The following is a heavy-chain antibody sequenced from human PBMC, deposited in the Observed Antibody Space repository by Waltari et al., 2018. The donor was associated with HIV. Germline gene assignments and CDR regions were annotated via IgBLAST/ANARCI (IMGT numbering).Heavy chain of an antibody. CDR1: GYNFASYW. D-gene: IGHD2-21*01. J-gene: IGHJ4*02. CDR3: ARLDFYQSPGFALGFDY. V-gene: IGHV5-51*03. Sequence: EVQVMQSGAEVKKPGESLKISCKVSGYNFASYWIGWVRQMPGKGLEWMGAHFPRHSEHSYGPSFQGQVTISADTSISTAFLQWDSLQASDTAMYYCARLDFYQSPGFALGFDYWGQGTLVTVSS. CDR2: HFPRHSEH.